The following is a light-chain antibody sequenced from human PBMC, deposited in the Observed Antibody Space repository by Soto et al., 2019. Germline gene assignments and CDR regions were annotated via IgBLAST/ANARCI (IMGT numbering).Light chain of an antibody. CDR2: WAS. J-gene: IGKJ1*01. CDR1: QSVLYSSNNKNY. CDR3: QQYYSTPWT. Sequence: DIVMTQSPDSLAVSLGERATINCKSSQSVLYSSNNKNYLAWYQQKPGQPPKLLIYWASTRESGVPDRFSGSGSGPDFTLTISSQQAEDVAVYYCQQYYSTPWTLGQGPKVEIK. V-gene: IGKV4-1*01.